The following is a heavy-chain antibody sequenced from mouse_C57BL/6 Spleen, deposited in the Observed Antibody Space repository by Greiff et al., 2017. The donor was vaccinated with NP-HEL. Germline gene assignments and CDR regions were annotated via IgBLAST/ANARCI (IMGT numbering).Heavy chain of an antibody. Sequence: EVKLQESGEGLVKPGGSLKLSCAASGFTFSSYAMSWVRQTPEKRLEWVAYISSGGDYIYYADTVKGRFTISRDNARNTLYLQMSSLKSEDTAMYYCTRDSNYLYYAMDYWGQGTSVTVSS. CDR2: ISSGGDYI. CDR3: TRDSNYLYYAMDY. D-gene: IGHD2-5*01. V-gene: IGHV5-9-1*02. CDR1: GFTFSSYA. J-gene: IGHJ4*01.